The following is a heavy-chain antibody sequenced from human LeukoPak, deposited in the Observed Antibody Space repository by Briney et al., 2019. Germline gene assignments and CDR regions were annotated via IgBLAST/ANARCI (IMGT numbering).Heavy chain of an antibody. CDR2: ISSSSSYI. CDR3: ARDRLVSIAVAGTFDY. Sequence: PGGSLRLSCAASGFTFSSYSMNWVRQAPGKGLEWVSSISSSSSYIYYADSVKGRFTISRDNAKNSLYLQMNSLRAEDTAVYYCARDRLVSIAVAGTFDYWGQGTLVTVSS. CDR1: GFTFSSYS. D-gene: IGHD6-19*01. J-gene: IGHJ4*02. V-gene: IGHV3-21*01.